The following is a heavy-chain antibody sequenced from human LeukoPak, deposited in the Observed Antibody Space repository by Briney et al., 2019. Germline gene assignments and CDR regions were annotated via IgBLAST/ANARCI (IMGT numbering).Heavy chain of an antibody. CDR3: ARDLKGRDGYNSAFDI. CDR1: GGSISSGGYY. CDR2: IYYSGST. V-gene: IGHV4-31*03. J-gene: IGHJ3*02. D-gene: IGHD5-24*01. Sequence: SETLSLTCTVSGGSISSGGYYWSWIRQHPGKGLEWIEYIYYSGSTYYNPSLKSRVTISVDTSKNQFSLKLSSVTAADTAVYYCARDLKGRDGYNSAFDIWGQGTMVTVSS.